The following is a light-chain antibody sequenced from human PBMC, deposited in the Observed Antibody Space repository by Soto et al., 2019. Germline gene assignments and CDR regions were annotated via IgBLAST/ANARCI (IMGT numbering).Light chain of an antibody. CDR1: QSVSSNY. J-gene: IGKJ3*01. Sequence: EIVLTQSPGTLSLSPGERVTLSCRASQSVSSNYLAWYQQKPGQAPRLLIYDTSTRATDISDRFSGSGSGTDFTLTISRLEPEDFATYYCQQFQNYPSFGPGTKVDIK. V-gene: IGKV3-20*01. CDR2: DTS. CDR3: QQFQNYPS.